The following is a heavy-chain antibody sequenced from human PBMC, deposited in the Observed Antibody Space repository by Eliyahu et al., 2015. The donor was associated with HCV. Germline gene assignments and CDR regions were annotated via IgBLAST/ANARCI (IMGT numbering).Heavy chain of an antibody. CDR1: XFTLSSYW. V-gene: IGHV3-7*04. CDR2: IXKDGSQT. D-gene: IGHD2-21*01. Sequence: EVQVVESGGDLVQPGGSLRLSCVASXFTLSSYWMXWVRXAXGKGLECVAKIXKDGSQTYYMDXVEGRFTISRDNAKNSLYLQMNSLRADDAAVYSCVRDRGGGGDLDYWGQGTLVTVSS. CDR3: VRDRGGGGDLDY. J-gene: IGHJ4*02.